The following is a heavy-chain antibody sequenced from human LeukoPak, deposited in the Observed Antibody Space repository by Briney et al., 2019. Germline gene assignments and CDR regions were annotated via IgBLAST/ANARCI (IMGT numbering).Heavy chain of an antibody. V-gene: IGHV3-23*01. CDR3: VRGITTPDC. Sequence: GGSLRLSCAAFGFTFSSYAMTWVRQAPGKGLEWVSGITRGGGTYYADSVKGRFTISRDNSKNTLYLQMSSLRAEDTAVYYCVRGITTPDCWGQGTLVTVSS. CDR1: GFTFSSYA. D-gene: IGHD3-3*01. CDR2: ITRGGGT. J-gene: IGHJ4*02.